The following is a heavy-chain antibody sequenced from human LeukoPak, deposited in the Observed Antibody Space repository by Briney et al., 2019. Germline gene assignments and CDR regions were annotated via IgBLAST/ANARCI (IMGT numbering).Heavy chain of an antibody. CDR1: GYTFTGYY. V-gene: IGHV1-2*06. Sequence: ASVKVSCKASGYTFTGYYMHWVRQAPGQGLEWMGRINPNSGGTNYAQKFQGTVTMTRDTSISTAYMELSRLRSDDTAVYYCARDLSGWYYYDSSVDYWGQGTLVTVSS. J-gene: IGHJ4*02. D-gene: IGHD3-22*01. CDR3: ARDLSGWYYYDSSVDY. CDR2: INPNSGGT.